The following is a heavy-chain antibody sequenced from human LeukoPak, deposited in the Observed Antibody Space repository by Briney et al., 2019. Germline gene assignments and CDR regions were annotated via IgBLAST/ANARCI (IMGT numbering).Heavy chain of an antibody. V-gene: IGHV4-4*02. CDR2: VYHSGST. Sequence: SETLSLTCAVSGGSISSSIWWSWVRQPPGKGLEWIGEVYHSGSTNYNPSLKSRVTISVDTSKNQFSLKLSSVTAADTAVYYCARGRGGKGRKYSYGFYYFDYWGQGTLVTVSS. CDR3: ARGRGGKGRKYSYGFYYFDY. D-gene: IGHD5-18*01. J-gene: IGHJ4*02. CDR1: GGSISSSIW.